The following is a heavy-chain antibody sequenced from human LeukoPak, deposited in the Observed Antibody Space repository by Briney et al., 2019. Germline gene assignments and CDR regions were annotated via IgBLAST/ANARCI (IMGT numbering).Heavy chain of an antibody. CDR2: ISGSGGST. J-gene: IGHJ5*02. CDR3: ARGAWGGNP. CDR1: GFTFSSYA. V-gene: IGHV3-23*01. Sequence: PGGSLRLSRAASGFTFSSYAMSWVRQAPGKGLEWVSAISGSGGSTYYADSVKGRFTISRDNFKNKRYLQMNSLRAEDTAVYYFARGAWGGNPWGQEPLVTVSS. D-gene: IGHD3-16*01.